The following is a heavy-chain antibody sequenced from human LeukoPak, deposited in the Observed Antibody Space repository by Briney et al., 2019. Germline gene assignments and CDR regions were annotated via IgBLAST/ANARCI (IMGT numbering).Heavy chain of an antibody. D-gene: IGHD3-9*01. Sequence: SETLSLTCAVSGGSISSSNWWTWVRQPPGKGLEWIGEIYHSGSTYYNPSLKSRVTISIDTSNNQFFLKLNSVTAADTAVYYCARQRGKMRYFDFVALDYWGQGTLVTVSS. J-gene: IGHJ4*02. CDR1: GGSISSSNW. V-gene: IGHV4-4*02. CDR2: IYHSGST. CDR3: ARQRGKMRYFDFVALDY.